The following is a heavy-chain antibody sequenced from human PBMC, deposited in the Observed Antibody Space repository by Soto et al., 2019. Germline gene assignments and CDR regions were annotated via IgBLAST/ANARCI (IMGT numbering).Heavy chain of an antibody. CDR1: GYTFTGYY. Sequence: GASVKVSCKASGYTFTGYYMHWVRQAPGQGLEWMGWINPNGGGTNYAQKFQGWVTMTRDTSISTAYMELSRLRSDDTAVYYCARVRIGDYYDSSGYNAFDIWGQGTMVTVSS. CDR2: INPNGGGT. CDR3: ARVRIGDYYDSSGYNAFDI. V-gene: IGHV1-2*04. D-gene: IGHD3-22*01. J-gene: IGHJ3*02.